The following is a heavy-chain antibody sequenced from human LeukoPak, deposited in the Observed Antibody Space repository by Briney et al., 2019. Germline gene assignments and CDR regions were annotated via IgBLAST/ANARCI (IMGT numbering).Heavy chain of an antibody. J-gene: IGHJ4*02. CDR2: IRSKAKSYAT. CDR1: GFTFSGSA. V-gene: IGHV3-73*01. Sequence: GGSLRLSCAASGFTFSGSAMHWVRQAPGKGLEWVGRIRSKAKSYATVYGASVRGRFNISREDSKNTAYLEMNSLKTEDTAVYYCTRQNLDNYDEAFDSWGQGTLVTVSS. CDR3: TRQNLDNYDEAFDS. D-gene: IGHD3-22*01.